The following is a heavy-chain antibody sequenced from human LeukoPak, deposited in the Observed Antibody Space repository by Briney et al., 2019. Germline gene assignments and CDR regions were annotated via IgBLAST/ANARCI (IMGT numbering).Heavy chain of an antibody. V-gene: IGHV3-9*01. D-gene: IGHD3-22*01. CDR1: GFTFSSYA. J-gene: IGHJ6*02. CDR3: AKDHGYYDSSGYYPSGGMDV. CDR2: ISWNSGSI. Sequence: GGSLRLSCAASGFTFSSYAMHWVRQAPGKGLEWVSGISWNSGSIGYADSVKGRFTISRDNAKNSLYLQMNSLRAEDTALYYCAKDHGYYDSSGYYPSGGMDVWGQGTTVTVSS.